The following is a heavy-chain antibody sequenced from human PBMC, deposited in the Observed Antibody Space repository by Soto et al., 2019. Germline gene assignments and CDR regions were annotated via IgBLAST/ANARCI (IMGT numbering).Heavy chain of an antibody. J-gene: IGHJ6*04. V-gene: IGHV1-3*01. Sequence: ASVKVSCKASGYTFTSYAMHWVRQAPGQRLEWMGWINAGNGNTKYSQKFQGRVTITRDTSASTAYMELSSLRSEDTAVYYCARDLEYYGSPRPARTVVGMDVWGKGTTVTVSS. D-gene: IGHD3-10*01. CDR3: ARDLEYYGSPRPARTVVGMDV. CDR1: GYTFTSYA. CDR2: INAGNGNT.